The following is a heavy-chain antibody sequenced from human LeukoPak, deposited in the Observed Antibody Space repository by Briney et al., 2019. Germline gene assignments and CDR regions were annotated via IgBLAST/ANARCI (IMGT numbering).Heavy chain of an antibody. CDR1: GYSFTSYW. CDR2: IDPSDSYT. D-gene: IGHD3-22*01. J-gene: IGHJ4*02. CDR3: ARLGDSSGYYQPAGY. Sequence: GESLRISCKGSGYSFTSYWISWVRQMPGKGLEWMGRIDPSDSYTNYSPSFQGHVTISADKSISTAHLQWSSLKASDTAMYYCARLGDSSGYYQPAGYWGQGTLVTVSS. V-gene: IGHV5-10-1*01.